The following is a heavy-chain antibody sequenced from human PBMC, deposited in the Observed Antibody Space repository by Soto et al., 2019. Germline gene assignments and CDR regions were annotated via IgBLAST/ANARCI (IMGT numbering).Heavy chain of an antibody. J-gene: IGHJ4*02. CDR3: ARDRPQAGYLYYFDY. CDR2: IYYSGST. D-gene: IGHD3-9*01. CDR1: GGSISSGGYY. Sequence: QVQLQESGPGLVKPSQTLSLTCTVSGGSISSGGYYWSWIRQHPGKGLEWIGYIYYSGSTYYNPSLKSRVTISVDTSKNQFSLKLSSVTAADTAVYYCARDRPQAGYLYYFDYWGQGTLVTVSS. V-gene: IGHV4-31*03.